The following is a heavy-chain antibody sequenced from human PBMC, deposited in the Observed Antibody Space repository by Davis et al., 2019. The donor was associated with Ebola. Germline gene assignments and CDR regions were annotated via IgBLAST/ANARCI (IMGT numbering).Heavy chain of an antibody. CDR1: GFTFSSYA. Sequence: PGGSLRLSCAASGFTFSSYALHWVRQTPGKGLEWLSAITVGGGNKLYADSVKGRFTVSRDDSKNTFYLQMNSLRPEDTAVYYCSRERNWMEGLPTATQDYWGQGTLVTVSS. J-gene: IGHJ4*02. V-gene: IGHV3-30*07. CDR3: SRERNWMEGLPTATQDY. CDR2: ITVGGGNK. D-gene: IGHD3-16*01.